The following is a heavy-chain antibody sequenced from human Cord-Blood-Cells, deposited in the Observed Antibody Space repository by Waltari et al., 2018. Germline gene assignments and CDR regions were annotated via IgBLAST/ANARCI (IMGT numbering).Heavy chain of an antibody. CDR3: ARANWGAFDI. V-gene: IGHV3-30-3*01. CDR2: ISYDGSNK. J-gene: IGHJ3*02. D-gene: IGHD7-27*01. CDR1: GFTFSSYA. Sequence: QVQLVESGGGVVQPGRSLRLSCAASGFTFSSYAMHWVRQAPGKGREWVEGISYDGSNKYYADSMKGRFTISRDNSKNTLYLQMNSLRAEDTAVYYCARANWGAFDIWGQGKMVTVSS.